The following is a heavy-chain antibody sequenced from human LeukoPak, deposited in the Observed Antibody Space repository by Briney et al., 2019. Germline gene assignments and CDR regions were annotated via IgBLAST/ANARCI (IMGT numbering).Heavy chain of an antibody. V-gene: IGHV3-74*01. CDR1: GFTFSTYW. J-gene: IGHJ4*02. CDR3: ARTMTGAFFDY. Sequence: QPGGSLRLSCAASGFTFSTYWIHWVRQAPGKGLVWVSHINGDGSSPSYADSVKGRFAISRNNAKNTLYLQMNSLRAEDTAVYYCARTMTGAFFDYWGQGALVTVSS. D-gene: IGHD3-9*01. CDR2: INGDGSSP.